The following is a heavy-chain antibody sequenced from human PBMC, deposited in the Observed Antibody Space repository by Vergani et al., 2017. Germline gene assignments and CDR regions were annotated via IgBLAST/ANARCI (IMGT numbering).Heavy chain of an antibody. CDR3: ARNRYCGGDRYSPGLDY. CDR2: ISGSGGST. CDR1: GFTFSSYA. V-gene: IGHV3-23*01. Sequence: EVQLLESGGGLVQPGGSLRLSCAASGFTFSSYAMSWVRQAPGKGLEWVSAISGSGGSTYYADSVKGRFTISRDNSKNTLYLQMNSLRAEDTAVYYCARNRYCGGDRYSPGLDYWGQGTLVTVSS. J-gene: IGHJ4*02. D-gene: IGHD2-21*01.